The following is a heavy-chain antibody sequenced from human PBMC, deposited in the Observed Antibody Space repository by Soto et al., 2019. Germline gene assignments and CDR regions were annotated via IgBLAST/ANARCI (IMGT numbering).Heavy chain of an antibody. D-gene: IGHD1-26*01. V-gene: IGHV6-1*01. J-gene: IGHJ5*02. CDR2: TYYRSKWST. Sequence: PSQTLSLTCAISGDSVSSKSAAWNWIRQPPSRGLEWLGRTYYRSKWSTDYAISVKSRITINPDTSNNHFSLQLKSVTPEDTAVYYCTRALSGSYDHWGQGTLVTVSS. CDR1: GDSVSSKSAA. CDR3: TRALSGSYDH.